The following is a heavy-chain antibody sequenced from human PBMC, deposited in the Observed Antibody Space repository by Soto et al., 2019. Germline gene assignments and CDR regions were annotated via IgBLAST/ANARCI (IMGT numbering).Heavy chain of an antibody. D-gene: IGHD3-10*01. Sequence: EVQLVESGGGLVQPGGSLRLSCAASGFTFSSYSMNWVRQAPGKGLEWVSYISSSSSTIYYADSVKGRFTISRDNAKNSLYLQMNSLSAEDTAVYYCARALLLWFGELSYAFDIWGQGTMVTVSS. CDR1: GFTFSSYS. CDR3: ARALLLWFGELSYAFDI. V-gene: IGHV3-48*01. CDR2: ISSSSSTI. J-gene: IGHJ3*02.